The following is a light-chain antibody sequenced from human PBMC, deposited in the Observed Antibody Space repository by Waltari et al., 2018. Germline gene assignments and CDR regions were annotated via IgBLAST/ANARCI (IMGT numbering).Light chain of an antibody. CDR1: QGVTTTF. CDR3: QQYGSSMYT. V-gene: IGKV3-20*01. J-gene: IGKJ2*01. CDR2: GAS. Sequence: EIVLTQSPGILSLSPGERATLSCRASQGVTTTFLAWYQQKPGQAPRLLIYGASNRATGIPDRFSGSGSGTDLTLNRLEPEDFAVYWCQQYGSSMYTFGQGTKVEIK.